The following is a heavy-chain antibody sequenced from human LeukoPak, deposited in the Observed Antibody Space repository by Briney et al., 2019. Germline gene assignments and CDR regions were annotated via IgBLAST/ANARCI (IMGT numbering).Heavy chain of an antibody. J-gene: IGHJ4*02. Sequence: SETLSLTCTVSGGSISSYYWSWIRQPPGKGLEWIGYIYYSGSTNYNPSLKSRVTISVDTSKNQFSLKLSSVTAADTAVYYCARVTRTLVVPAATDYFDYWGQGTLVTVSS. CDR3: ARVTRTLVVPAATDYFDY. D-gene: IGHD2-2*01. CDR1: GGSISSYY. V-gene: IGHV4-59*01. CDR2: IYYSGST.